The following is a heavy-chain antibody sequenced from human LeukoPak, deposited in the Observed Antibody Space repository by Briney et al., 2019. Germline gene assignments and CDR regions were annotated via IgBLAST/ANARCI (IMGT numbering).Heavy chain of an antibody. CDR1: GFTFNSYG. Sequence: QPGRSLRLSCAASGFTFNSYGMHWVRQAPGKGLEWVAVIWYDQIKKYYADSVKGRFTISRDNSKNTLYLQMNSLRVEDTAVYYCAKAEGLAVAGYDAFDIWGQGTMVTVSS. J-gene: IGHJ3*02. CDR2: IWYDQIKK. D-gene: IGHD6-19*01. V-gene: IGHV3-33*06. CDR3: AKAEGLAVAGYDAFDI.